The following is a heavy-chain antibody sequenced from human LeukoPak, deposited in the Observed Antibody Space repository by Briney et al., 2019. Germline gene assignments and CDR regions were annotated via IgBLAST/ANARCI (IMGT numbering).Heavy chain of an antibody. D-gene: IGHD5-18*01. J-gene: IGHJ4*02. CDR3: ARGPHDTAYYFDQ. CDR2: IDPNSGGT. CDR1: GFFFTGYF. V-gene: IGHV1-2*06. Sequence: GASVKVSCKASGFFFTGYFMHWVRQAPGQGPEWMGRIDPNSGGTNYALKFQGRVTMTRDTSITTAYMDLSRLRSDDTAVYYCARGPHDTAYYFDQWGQGTLVTVSP.